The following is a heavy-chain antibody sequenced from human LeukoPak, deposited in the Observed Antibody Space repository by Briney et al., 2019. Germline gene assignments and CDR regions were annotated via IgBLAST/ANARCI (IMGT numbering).Heavy chain of an antibody. CDR2: MNPNSGNT. Sequence: SVKVSCKASGYTFTSYDINWVRQATGQGLEWMGWMNPNSGNTGYAQKFQGRVTMTRNTSISTAYMELSSLRSEDTAVYYCARMSLDSSGWYLISSRYYYGMDVWGQGTTVTVSS. CDR3: ARMSLDSSGWYLISSRYYYGMDV. CDR1: GYTFTSYD. V-gene: IGHV1-8*01. J-gene: IGHJ6*02. D-gene: IGHD6-19*01.